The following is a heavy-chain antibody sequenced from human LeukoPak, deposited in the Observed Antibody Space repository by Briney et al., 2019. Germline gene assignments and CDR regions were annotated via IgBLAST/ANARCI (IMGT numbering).Heavy chain of an antibody. D-gene: IGHD6-13*01. V-gene: IGHV3-23*01. Sequence: GGSLRLSCAASGFTLSSYAMTWVRQAPGRGLEWVSSVNGGGGGTYYADSVKGRFTISRDNSKDTLYLQMNGLRAEDTAVYFCAKQSAGSAAWYSLHYDFWGQGTLVTVSS. CDR1: GFTLSSYA. CDR2: VNGGGGGT. CDR3: AKQSAGSAAWYSLHYDF. J-gene: IGHJ4*02.